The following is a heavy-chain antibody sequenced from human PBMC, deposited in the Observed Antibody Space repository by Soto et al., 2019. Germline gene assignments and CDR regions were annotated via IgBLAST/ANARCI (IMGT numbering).Heavy chain of an antibody. J-gene: IGHJ4*02. CDR3: ARDFGHGYYLDY. D-gene: IGHD3-3*01. CDR2: ITDSSDTV. V-gene: IGHV3-48*02. Sequence: GSLRLSCVASGFSFSNYNMNWVRQAPGKGLEWVSYITDSSDTVHYADSVRGRFTISRDNAERSLYLQMNSLRDEDTAVYFCARDFGHGYYLDYWGRGTLVTVSS. CDR1: GFSFSNYN.